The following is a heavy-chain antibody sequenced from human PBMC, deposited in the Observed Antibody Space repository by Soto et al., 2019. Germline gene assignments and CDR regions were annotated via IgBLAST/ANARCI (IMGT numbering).Heavy chain of an antibody. V-gene: IGHV1-69*01. J-gene: IGHJ5*01. CDR1: GDSLENLA. CDR3: ARDGRTLRYLEWPAAFDS. Sequence: QVQLVQSGTEVRTPGSSVKVSCKASGDSLENLAISWVRQAPGQGFEWMGGVIPVLGTTDYAQNLQDRLTITADESKTTVIMELSSLKTEDTAVYFCARDGRTLRYLEWPAAFDSWGQGTLVTVSS. CDR2: VIPVLGTT. D-gene: IGHD3-3*01.